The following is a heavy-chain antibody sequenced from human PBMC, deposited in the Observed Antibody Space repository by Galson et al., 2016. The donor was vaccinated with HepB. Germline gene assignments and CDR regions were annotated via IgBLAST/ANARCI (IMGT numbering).Heavy chain of an antibody. Sequence: SLRLSCAGSGFTFSSYWMTWVRRTPGKGLEWVANIEQDGSRTFYMDSVRGRFTISRDNAQNSLYLQMKHLRGDDTAVYYCVSGSHGDYWGQGTPVTVSS. CDR1: GFTFSSYW. CDR3: VSGSHGDY. D-gene: IGHD1-26*01. J-gene: IGHJ4*02. V-gene: IGHV3-7*01. CDR2: IEQDGSRT.